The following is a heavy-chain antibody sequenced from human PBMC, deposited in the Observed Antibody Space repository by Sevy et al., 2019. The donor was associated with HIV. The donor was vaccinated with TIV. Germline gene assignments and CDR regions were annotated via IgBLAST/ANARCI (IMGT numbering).Heavy chain of an antibody. CDR1: GFTFSSYS. D-gene: IGHD2-15*01. V-gene: IGHV3-48*01. CDR3: ARVGIVVGGAFDI. Sequence: GESLKISCAASGFTFSSYSMNWVRQAPGKGLEWVSYISSSSSTIYYAGSVKGRFTISRDNAKNSLYLQMNSLRAEDTAVYYCARVGIVVGGAFDIWGQGTMVTVSS. J-gene: IGHJ3*02. CDR2: ISSSSSTI.